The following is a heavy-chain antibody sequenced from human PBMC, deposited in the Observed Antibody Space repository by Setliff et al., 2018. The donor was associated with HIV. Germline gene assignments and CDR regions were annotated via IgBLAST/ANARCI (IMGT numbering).Heavy chain of an antibody. CDR2: INPNSGGT. Sequence: ASVKVSCKASAYTFSAYYIHWVRQAPGQGLEWMGWINPNSGGTNYAQKFQGRVNMTRDPSISTTYMELSRLRSDDTAAYYCARDPGYKSTWYGVFDIWGQGTMVTVSS. V-gene: IGHV1-2*02. CDR3: ARDPGYKSTWYGVFDI. D-gene: IGHD6-13*01. CDR1: AYTFSAYY. J-gene: IGHJ3*02.